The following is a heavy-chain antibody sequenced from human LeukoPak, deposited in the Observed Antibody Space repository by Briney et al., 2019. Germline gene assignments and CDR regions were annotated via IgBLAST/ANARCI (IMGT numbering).Heavy chain of an antibody. Sequence: ASVKVSCKASGYTFTSYSISWVRQAPGQGLEWMGWISAYNGNTNYAQKLQGRVTMTTDTSTSTAYMELRSLRSDDTAVYYCARKGYDILTGYYSPTVWYYGMDVWGQGTTVTVSS. J-gene: IGHJ6*02. V-gene: IGHV1-18*01. CDR2: ISAYNGNT. CDR3: ARKGYDILTGYYSPTVWYYGMDV. D-gene: IGHD3-9*01. CDR1: GYTFTSYS.